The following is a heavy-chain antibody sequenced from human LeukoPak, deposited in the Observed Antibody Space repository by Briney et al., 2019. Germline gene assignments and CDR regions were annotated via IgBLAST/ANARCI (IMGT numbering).Heavy chain of an antibody. CDR2: ISASGGST. CDR3: AKLCSGGSCYWNY. Sequence: GASLRLSCSASGFTFSSYGMSWFRQAPGKGLEWVSGISASGGSTDYADSVKGRFTISRDNSKNTLYLQMNSLRAEDTAVYYCAKLCSGGSCYWNYWGQGTLVTVSS. V-gene: IGHV3-23*01. CDR1: GFTFSSYG. D-gene: IGHD2-15*01. J-gene: IGHJ4*02.